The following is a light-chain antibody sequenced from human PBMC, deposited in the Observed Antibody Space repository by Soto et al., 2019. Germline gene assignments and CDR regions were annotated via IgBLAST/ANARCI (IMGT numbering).Light chain of an antibody. CDR3: QQRSNWPSLT. V-gene: IGKV3-11*01. CDR1: QSVGSY. Sequence: PGERATLSCRASQSVGSYLAWYQHKPGQAPRLLISDASNRATGIPARFSGSGSETDFTLTISSLEPEDSAVYYCQQRSNWPSLTFGGGTKVDIK. J-gene: IGKJ4*01. CDR2: DAS.